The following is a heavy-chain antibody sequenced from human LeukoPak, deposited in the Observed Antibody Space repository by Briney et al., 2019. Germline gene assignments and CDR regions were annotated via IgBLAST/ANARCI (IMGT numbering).Heavy chain of an antibody. D-gene: IGHD6-13*01. V-gene: IGHV4-59*01. J-gene: IGHJ6*03. CDR3: ARTTEAHSWRTRYYDYYMDV. Sequence: SETLSLTCAVYGGSFSGYYWSWIRQPPGKVLEWIGYIYYSGSTNYNPSLKSRVTISVDTSKNQFSLKLSSVTAADTAVYYCARTTEAHSWRTRYYDYYMDVWGKGTTVTVSS. CDR2: IYYSGST. CDR1: GGSFSGYY.